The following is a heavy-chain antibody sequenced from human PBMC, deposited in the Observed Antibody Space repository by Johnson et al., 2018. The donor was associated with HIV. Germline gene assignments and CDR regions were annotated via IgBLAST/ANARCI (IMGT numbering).Heavy chain of an antibody. CDR1: GFTVSSNY. D-gene: IGHD3-9*01. J-gene: IGHJ3*02. CDR2: IYSGGST. Sequence: VQLVESGGGLVQPGGSLRLSCAASGFTVSSNYMSWVRQAPGKGLEWVSVIYSGGSTYYADSVKGRFTISRDNSKNTLYVQMNSLRVEDTAVYYCAKDISDILTGGRDAFDIWGQGTMVTVSS. V-gene: IGHV3-66*02. CDR3: AKDISDILTGGRDAFDI.